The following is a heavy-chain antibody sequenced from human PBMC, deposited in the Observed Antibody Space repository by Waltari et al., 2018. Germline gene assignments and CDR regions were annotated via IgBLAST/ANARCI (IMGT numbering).Heavy chain of an antibody. Sequence: HVQLVQSGAEVKRPGASVKVSCRSSGYAFTAFYIHWVRQAPGQGLEWMGWIVPHRGDTYFAPQFEGRITMTRDTSISTSFMDLSRLTSGDTAVYYCAREGNGYDFDFWGQGTLVTVSS. CDR2: IVPHRGDT. D-gene: IGHD5-12*01. V-gene: IGHV1-2*02. J-gene: IGHJ4*02. CDR1: GYAFTAFY. CDR3: AREGNGYDFDF.